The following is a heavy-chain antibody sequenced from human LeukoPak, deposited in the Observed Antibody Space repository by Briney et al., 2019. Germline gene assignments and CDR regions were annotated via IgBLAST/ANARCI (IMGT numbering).Heavy chain of an antibody. CDR2: ISSSSSYI. V-gene: IGHV3-21*01. D-gene: IGHD5-18*01. Sequence: GGSLRLSCAASGFTFSSYSMNWVRQAPGKGLEWVSSISSSSSYIYYADSVKGRFTISRDNAKNSLYLQMNSLRAEDTAVYYCARDDVAWDTAMARPGYYFDYWGQGTLVTVSS. CDR1: GFTFSSYS. CDR3: ARDDVAWDTAMARPGYYFDY. J-gene: IGHJ4*02.